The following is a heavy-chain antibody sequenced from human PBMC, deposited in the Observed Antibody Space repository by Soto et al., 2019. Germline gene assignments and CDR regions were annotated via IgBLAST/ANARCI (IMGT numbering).Heavy chain of an antibody. CDR3: AKGLGVYYYYGMDV. CDR2: ISGSGGST. Sequence: GGSLRLSCAASGFTFSSYAMSWVRQAPGKGLEWVSAISGSGGSTYYADSVEGRFTISRDNSKNTLYLQMNSLRAEDTAVYYCAKGLGVYYYYGMDVWGQGTTVTVSS. V-gene: IGHV3-23*01. J-gene: IGHJ6*02. CDR1: GFTFSSYA. D-gene: IGHD3-10*01.